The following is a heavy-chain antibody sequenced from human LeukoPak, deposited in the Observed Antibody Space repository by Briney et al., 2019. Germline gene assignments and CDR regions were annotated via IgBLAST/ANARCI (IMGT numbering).Heavy chain of an antibody. D-gene: IGHD3-22*01. CDR3: ARGRSMIVVGLFDY. CDR1: GYTSTSYD. J-gene: IGHJ4*02. CDR2: MNPNNDNT. Sequence: ASVKVSCKASGYTSTSYDINWVRQATGQGLEWMGWMNPNNDNTGCAQKFQGRVTMTRNTPISTAYMELSSLRSEDTAVYYCARGRSMIVVGLFDYWGQGTLVTVSS. V-gene: IGHV1-8*01.